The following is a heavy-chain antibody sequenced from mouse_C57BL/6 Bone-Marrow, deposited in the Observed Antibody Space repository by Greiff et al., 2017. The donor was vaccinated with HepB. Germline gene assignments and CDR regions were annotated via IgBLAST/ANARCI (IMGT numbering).Heavy chain of an antibody. Sequence: VQLKQSVAELVRPGASVKLSCTASGFNIKNTYMHWVKQRPEQGLEWIGRIDPANGNTKYAPKFQGKATITADTSSNTAYLQLSSLTSEDTAIYCCARDYYGSSYPFDYWGQGTTLTVSS. CDR3: ARDYYGSSYPFDY. D-gene: IGHD1-1*01. CDR2: IDPANGNT. J-gene: IGHJ2*01. V-gene: IGHV14-3*01. CDR1: GFNIKNTY.